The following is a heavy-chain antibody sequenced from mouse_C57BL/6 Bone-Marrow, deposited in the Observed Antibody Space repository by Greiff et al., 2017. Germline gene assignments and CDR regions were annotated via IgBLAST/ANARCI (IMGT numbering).Heavy chain of an antibody. CDR3: ARSTMVRGFAY. J-gene: IGHJ3*01. CDR1: GYTFTSYG. CDR2: IYPRSGNT. D-gene: IGHD2-1*01. V-gene: IGHV1-81*01. Sequence: QVQLQQSGAELARPAASVKLSCKASGYTFTSYGISWVKQRTGQGLEWIGEIYPRSGNTYYNEKFKGKATLTADKSSSTAYMELRSLTSEDSAVYFCARSTMVRGFAYWGQGTLVTVSA.